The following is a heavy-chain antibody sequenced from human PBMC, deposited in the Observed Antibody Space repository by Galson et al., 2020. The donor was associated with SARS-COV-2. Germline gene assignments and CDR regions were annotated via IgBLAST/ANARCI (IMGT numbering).Heavy chain of an antibody. J-gene: IGHJ5*02. Sequence: ASVKVSCKASDYTFTSYGVTWVRQAPGQGLEWMGWTSGHNGNTKYAQEFQDRVTMTTDTSTKTAYMELRSLESDDTAMYYCARVSGTTHWFDPWGQGTLVTVSS. D-gene: IGHD1-7*01. V-gene: IGHV1-18*01. CDR3: ARVSGTTHWFDP. CDR2: TSGHNGNT. CDR1: DYTFTSYG.